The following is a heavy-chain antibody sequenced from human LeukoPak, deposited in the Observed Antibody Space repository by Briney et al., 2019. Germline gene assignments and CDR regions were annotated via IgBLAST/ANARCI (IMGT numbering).Heavy chain of an antibody. Sequence: SETLSLTCAVYGGPFSGFYWSWIRQPPGKGLEWIGEINHSGSTDYNPSLKSRVTISVDTSKNQFSLKLSSVTAADTAVYYCARGVYSNPLDYWGQGTLVTVSS. V-gene: IGHV4-34*01. CDR2: INHSGST. CDR1: GGPFSGFY. D-gene: IGHD4-11*01. CDR3: ARGVYSNPLDY. J-gene: IGHJ4*02.